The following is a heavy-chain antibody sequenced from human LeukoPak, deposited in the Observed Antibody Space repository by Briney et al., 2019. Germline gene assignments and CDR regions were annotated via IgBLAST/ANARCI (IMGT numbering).Heavy chain of an antibody. V-gene: IGHV5-51*01. CDR2: V. D-gene: IGHD2-2*02. J-gene: IGHJ4*02. CDR3: ARSQGLYGAADY. CDR1: GYTFSDYW. Sequence: GESLKISCKASGYTFSDYWIDWVRQMPGQGLEWMGIVYSPSFQGHVTISADKSINTAYLQWSGLQASDNAIYFCARSQGLYGAADYWGQGTLV.